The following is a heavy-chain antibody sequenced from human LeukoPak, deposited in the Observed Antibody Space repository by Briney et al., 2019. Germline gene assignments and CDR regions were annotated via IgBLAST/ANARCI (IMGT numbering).Heavy chain of an antibody. J-gene: IGHJ4*02. CDR1: GYTFTGYS. Sequence: ASVKVSCKASGYTFTGYSMHWVRQAPGQGLEWMGWINPNSGGTNYAQKFQGRVTMTRDTSISTAYMELSRLRSDDTAVYYCARDRGVYYDSSGYSWWSFDYWGQGTLVTVSS. V-gene: IGHV1-2*02. CDR3: ARDRGVYYDSSGYSWWSFDY. D-gene: IGHD3-22*01. CDR2: INPNSGGT.